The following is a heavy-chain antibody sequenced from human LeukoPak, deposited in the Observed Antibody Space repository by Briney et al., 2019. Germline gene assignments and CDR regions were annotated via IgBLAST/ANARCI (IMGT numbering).Heavy chain of an antibody. CDR3: ARGPQYCSDGSCYSYAFDI. CDR2: IYYSGST. V-gene: IGHV4-59*01. Sequence: GSLRLSCAASGFTFSSYSMNWIRQPPGKGLEWIGYIYYSGSTNYNPSLKSRVTISVDTSKNQFSLKLSSVTAADTAVYYCARGPQYCSDGSCYSYAFDIWGQGTMVTVSS. CDR1: GFTFSSYS. J-gene: IGHJ3*02. D-gene: IGHD2-15*01.